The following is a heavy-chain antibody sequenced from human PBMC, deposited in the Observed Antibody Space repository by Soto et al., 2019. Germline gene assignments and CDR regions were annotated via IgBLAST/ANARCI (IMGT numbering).Heavy chain of an antibody. CDR1: GYRFTNYY. J-gene: IGHJ4*02. D-gene: IGHD5-18*01. Sequence: SVKVSCKASGYRFTNYYIHWVRQAPGQGLEWMGRMNLDTGGTTYAQKFQGRVTMTRDTSISTAYMEVGGLKSDDTAMYYCARDGNFALRGYSFGFDLWGQGNLVSV. CDR3: ARDGNFALRGYSFGFDL. V-gene: IGHV1-2*06. CDR2: MNLDTGGT.